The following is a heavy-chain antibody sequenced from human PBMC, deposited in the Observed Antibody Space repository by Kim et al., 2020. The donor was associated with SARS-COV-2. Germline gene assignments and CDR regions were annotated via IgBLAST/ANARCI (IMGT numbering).Heavy chain of an antibody. Sequence: GGSLRLSCAASGFTFSDYYMSWIRQAPGKGLEWVSYISRSGSTIYYADSVKGRFTISRDNAKNSLYLQMNSLRAEDTAVYYCAREGLDCSGGSCYVCGFDYWGQGTLVTVSS. V-gene: IGHV3-11*01. CDR1: GFTFSDYY. CDR2: ISRSGSTI. J-gene: IGHJ4*02. D-gene: IGHD2-15*01. CDR3: AREGLDCSGGSCYVCGFDY.